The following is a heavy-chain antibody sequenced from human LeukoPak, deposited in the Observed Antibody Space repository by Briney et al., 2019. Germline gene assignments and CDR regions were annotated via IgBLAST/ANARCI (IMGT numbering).Heavy chain of an antibody. Sequence: GASVKVSCKASGYTFTSYGISWVRQAPGQGLEWMGWISGYNGNTNYAQKLQGRVTMTTDISTSTAYMELRSLRSDDTAVYYCARDEPVDTAMAFDHWGLGSLVTVSS. J-gene: IGHJ4*02. D-gene: IGHD5-18*01. CDR2: ISGYNGNT. CDR1: GYTFTSYG. V-gene: IGHV1-18*01. CDR3: ARDEPVDTAMAFDH.